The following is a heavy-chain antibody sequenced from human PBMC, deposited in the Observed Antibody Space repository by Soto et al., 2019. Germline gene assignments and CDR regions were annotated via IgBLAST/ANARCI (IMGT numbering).Heavy chain of an antibody. V-gene: IGHV1-2*04. J-gene: IGHJ3*02. D-gene: IGHD3-22*01. CDR1: GYTFTGYY. CDR3: ARVRDSSGSNAFDI. CDR2: INPNSGGT. Sequence: ASVKVSCKASGYTFTGYYMHWVRQAPGQGLEWMGWINPNSGGTNYAQKFQGWVTMTRDTSISTAYMELSRLRSDDTAVYYCARVRDSSGSNAFDIWGQGTMVTVSS.